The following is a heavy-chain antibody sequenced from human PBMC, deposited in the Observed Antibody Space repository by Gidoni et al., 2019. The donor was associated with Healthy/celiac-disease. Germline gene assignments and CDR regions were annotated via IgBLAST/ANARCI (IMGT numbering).Heavy chain of an antibody. CDR1: GYTFTSYD. Sequence: QVQLVQSGAEVKKPGASVKVSCKASGYTFTSYDIHWVRQATGQGLEWMGWMNPNSGNTGYAQKFQGRVTMTRNTSISTAYMELSSLRSEDTAVYYCARGDDSSGYYYYYFDYWGQGTLVTVSS. J-gene: IGHJ4*02. CDR3: ARGDDSSGYYYYYFDY. D-gene: IGHD3-22*01. CDR2: MNPNSGNT. V-gene: IGHV1-8*01.